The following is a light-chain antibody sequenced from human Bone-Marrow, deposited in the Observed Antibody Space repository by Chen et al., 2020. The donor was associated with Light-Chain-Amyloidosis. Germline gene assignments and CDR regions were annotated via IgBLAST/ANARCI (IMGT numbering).Light chain of an antibody. CDR3: SSYRSGSYVL. CDR1: SSDVGGYNF. J-gene: IGLJ2*01. Sequence: QSALTQPASVSGSPGQSITISCAGTSSDVGGYNFVSWYQQNAGKVPRLIIYEVNHRPSGVSSRFSASKSGNTASLTISGLQTDDEGDYYCSSYRSGSYVLFGGGTKLTVL. V-gene: IGLV2-14*01. CDR2: EVN.